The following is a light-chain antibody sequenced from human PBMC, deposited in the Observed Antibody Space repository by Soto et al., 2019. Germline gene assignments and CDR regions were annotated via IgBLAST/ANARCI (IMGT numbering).Light chain of an antibody. J-gene: IGLJ2*01. CDR3: QVWDSRDDHRV. CDR1: RIGSKS. Sequence: SYELTQPPSVSVAPGQTARITCGGNRIGSKSVHWFQQKPRQAPVLVVHDDSDRPSGIPERFSGSNSGGTATLTISRVEAGDEADYYCQVWDSRDDHRVFGGGTKLTVL. V-gene: IGLV3-21*02. CDR2: DDS.